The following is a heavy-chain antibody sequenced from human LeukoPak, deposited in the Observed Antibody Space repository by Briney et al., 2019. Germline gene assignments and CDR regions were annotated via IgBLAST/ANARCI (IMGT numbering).Heavy chain of an antibody. Sequence: PSETLSLTCAVYGGSFSGYYWSWIRQSPGKGLEWIGEINHSGSTNYNPSLKSRVTISVDTSKNQFSLKLSSVTAADTAVYYCARAFLVGYSPEEFFFDYWGQGTLVTVSS. V-gene: IGHV4-34*01. D-gene: IGHD2-15*01. CDR2: INHSGST. J-gene: IGHJ4*02. CDR1: GGSFSGYY. CDR3: ARAFLVGYSPEEFFFDY.